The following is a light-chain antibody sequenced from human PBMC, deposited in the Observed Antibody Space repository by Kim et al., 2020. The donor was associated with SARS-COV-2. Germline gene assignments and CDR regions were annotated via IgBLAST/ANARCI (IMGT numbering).Light chain of an antibody. CDR3: QQHYMYPLT. CDR1: QDISNS. Sequence: AATGDRVTILWRASQDISNSLAWYQQKPGKGPELLIYDAFTLQSGVSPRFSGSRSGTDFTLTISSLQSEDFATYYCQQHYMYPLTFGGGTKVDIK. V-gene: IGKV1-8*01. J-gene: IGKJ4*01. CDR2: DAF.